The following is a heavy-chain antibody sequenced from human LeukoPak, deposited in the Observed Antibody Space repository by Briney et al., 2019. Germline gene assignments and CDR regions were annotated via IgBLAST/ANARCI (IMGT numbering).Heavy chain of an antibody. V-gene: IGHV3-48*03. D-gene: IGHD5-12*01. CDR3: ATRFRYSEYY. Sequence: GGSLRLSCAASGFTFSSYEMNWVRQAPGKGLEWVSYISSSGSTIYYADSVEGRFTISRDNAKNSLYLQMNSLRAEDTAVYYCATRFRYSEYYWGQGTLVTVSS. CDR2: ISSSGSTI. CDR1: GFTFSSYE. J-gene: IGHJ4*02.